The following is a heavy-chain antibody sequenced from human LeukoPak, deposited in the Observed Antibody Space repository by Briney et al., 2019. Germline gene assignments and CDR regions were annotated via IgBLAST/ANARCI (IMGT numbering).Heavy chain of an antibody. J-gene: IGHJ4*02. CDR1: GFTFSSYA. V-gene: IGHV3-23*01. CDR2: ISGSGGST. Sequence: GGSLRLSCAASGFTFSSYAMSWVRQAPGKGLEWVSAISGSGGSTYYADSVKGRFTISRDNSKNTLYLQMNSLRAEDTAVCYCAKSRWGYCSSTPYYWGQGTLVTVSS. CDR3: AKSRWGYCSSTPYY. D-gene: IGHD2-2*01.